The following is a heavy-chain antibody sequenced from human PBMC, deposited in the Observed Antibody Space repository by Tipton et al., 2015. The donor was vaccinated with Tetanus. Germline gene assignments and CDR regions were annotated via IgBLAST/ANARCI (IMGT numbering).Heavy chain of an antibody. CDR1: DGPVSSGGFY. CDR2: VHKNGST. Sequence: TLSLTCSVSDGPVSSGGFYWGWVRQVTGKGLEWMGHVHKNGSTNYNPSLKSRLTMSLDSSKNQFSLRLASVTSADTAVYYCARDAGDSGYWGQGALVTVSS. J-gene: IGHJ4*02. V-gene: IGHV4-61*08. D-gene: IGHD2-21*02. CDR3: ARDAGDSGY.